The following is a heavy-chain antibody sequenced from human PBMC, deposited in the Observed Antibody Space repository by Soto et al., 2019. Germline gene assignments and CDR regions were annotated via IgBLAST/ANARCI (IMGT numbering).Heavy chain of an antibody. CDR3: AFEADGLELGGFDY. CDR2: IWYDGSNK. V-gene: IGHV3-33*01. J-gene: IGHJ4*02. Sequence: QVQLVESGGGVVQPGRSLRLSCAASGFTFSSYGMHWVRQAPGKGLEWVAVIWYDGSNKYYADSVKGRFTISRDNSKNTLYLQMNSLRAEDTAVYYCAFEADGLELGGFDYWGQGTLVTVSS. D-gene: IGHD1-7*01. CDR1: GFTFSSYG.